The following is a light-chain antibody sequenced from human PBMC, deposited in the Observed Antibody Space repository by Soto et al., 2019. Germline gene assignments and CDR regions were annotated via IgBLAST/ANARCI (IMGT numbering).Light chain of an antibody. Sequence: DIQMTQSPSSRSASVGDTVTIACRAGQNIISHLCLYHHKPGIAPRLLIYAASILQRGVPPRFTGSGSGTDFTLTINSLQPEDFGTYYCQQNYNIPITFGPGTRLEIK. V-gene: IGKV1-39*01. CDR3: QQNYNIPIT. CDR1: QNIISH. CDR2: AAS. J-gene: IGKJ5*01.